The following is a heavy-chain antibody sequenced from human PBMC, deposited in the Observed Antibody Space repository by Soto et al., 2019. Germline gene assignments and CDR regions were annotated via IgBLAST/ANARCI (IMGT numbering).Heavy chain of an antibody. J-gene: IGHJ6*02. CDR3: ATHPPDYYYYGMYV. V-gene: IGHV4-4*02. CDR1: GASISSSDW. CDR2: IYHSGST. Sequence: QVQLQESGPGLVKPSGTLSLTCAVSGASISSSDWWSWVRQPPGKGMEWIGVIYHSGSTNYNPSLNSRVTISVDKSKNQFSLNLSSVIAADMAVYYCATHPPDYYYYGMYVWGQGTTVTVSS.